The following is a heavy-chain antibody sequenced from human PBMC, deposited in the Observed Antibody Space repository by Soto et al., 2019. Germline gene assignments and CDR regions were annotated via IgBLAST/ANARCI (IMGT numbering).Heavy chain of an antibody. CDR2: INPTTTTT. CDR1: ENTFSTYS. Sequence: ASVKVSCKASENTFSTYSLHWVRQAPGQGLEWMGVINPTTTTTTDAQKFQGRVTMTRDTSTSTVFLELSSLRSGRPVNGFDVWGQGTMVTVSS. CDR3: V. J-gene: IGHJ3*01. V-gene: IGHV1-46*01.